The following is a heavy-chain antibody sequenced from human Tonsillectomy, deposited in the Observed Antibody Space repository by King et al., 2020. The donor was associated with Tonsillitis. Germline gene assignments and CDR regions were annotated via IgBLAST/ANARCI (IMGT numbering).Heavy chain of an antibody. D-gene: IGHD3-10*01. CDR3: ALVVWFRGIYAFDI. J-gene: IGHJ3*02. CDR2: IYSSGRT. Sequence: QLQESGPGLVKPSETLSLTCTVSGGSISNYYWSWIRQPAGKGLEWIGRIYSSGRTIYNPSLKSRVTMSVDTSKNQFSLKLSSVTAADTAVYYCALVVWFRGIYAFDIWGQGTLVTVSS. V-gene: IGHV4-4*07. CDR1: GGSISNYY.